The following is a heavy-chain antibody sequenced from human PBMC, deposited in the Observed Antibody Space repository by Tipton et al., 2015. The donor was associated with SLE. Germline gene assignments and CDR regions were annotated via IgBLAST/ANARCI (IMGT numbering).Heavy chain of an antibody. CDR3: ARDKAVAGTGFDY. CDR2: INPSGGST. J-gene: IGHJ4*02. V-gene: IGHV1-46*01. D-gene: IGHD6-19*01. CDR1: GYTFISYY. Sequence: QLVQSGAEVKKPGASVKVSCKASGYTFISYYIHWVRQAPGQGLEWMAIINPSGGSTSYAQKFQGRVTVTRDTSTSTVYMELFSLRSEDTAVYYCARDKAVAGTGFDYWGQGTLVTVSS.